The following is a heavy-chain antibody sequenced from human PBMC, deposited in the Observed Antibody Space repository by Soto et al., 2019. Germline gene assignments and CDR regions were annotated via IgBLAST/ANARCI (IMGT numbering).Heavy chain of an antibody. CDR1: GFAFRNYG. V-gene: IGHV3-30*03. CDR2: TSKDDSSK. J-gene: IGHJ4*02. D-gene: IGHD2-8*02. CDR3: ATELDDGGVDDY. Sequence: QVHLVESGGGVVQPGRSLRLSCAASGFAFRNYGMHWVRQAPGKGLEWVAVTSKDDSSKYYADSVRGRFTISRDNSKSTVWLQMDSLGGDDTGVYYCATELDDGGVDDYWGQGTLVTVSS.